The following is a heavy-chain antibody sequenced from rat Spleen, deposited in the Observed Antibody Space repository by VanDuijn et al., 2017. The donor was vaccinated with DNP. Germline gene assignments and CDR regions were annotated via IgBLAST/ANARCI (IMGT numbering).Heavy chain of an antibody. V-gene: IGHV5-22*01. CDR2: ISYDGGRT. CDR1: GFTFSNYD. CDR3: ARHNAGSWDY. D-gene: IGHD5-1*01. J-gene: IGHJ2*01. Sequence: EVQLVESGGGLVQPGRSLKLSCAASGFTFSNYDMAWVRQAPTKGLEWVATISYDGGRTYYGDSVKGRFTISRDNAKSTLSLQMNSLGSEDMATYYCARHNAGSWDYWGQGVMVTVSS.